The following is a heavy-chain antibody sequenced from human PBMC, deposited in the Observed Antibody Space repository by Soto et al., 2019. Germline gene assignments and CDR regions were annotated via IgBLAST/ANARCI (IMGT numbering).Heavy chain of an antibody. V-gene: IGHV5-51*01. J-gene: IGHJ3*02. CDR1: GYSFTSYW. D-gene: IGHD3-22*01. CDR3: ARKTYYYDSSGYPDAFDI. CDR2: IYPGDSDT. Sequence: GESLKISCKGSGYSFTSYWIGWVRQMPGKGLEWMGIIYPGDSDTRYSPSFQGQVTISADKSISTAYLQWSSLKASDTAMYYCARKTYYYDSSGYPDAFDIWGQGTMVTVSS.